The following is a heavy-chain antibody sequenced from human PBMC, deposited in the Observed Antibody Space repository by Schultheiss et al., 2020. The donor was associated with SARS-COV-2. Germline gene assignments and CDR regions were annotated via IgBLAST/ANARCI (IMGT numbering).Heavy chain of an antibody. Sequence: SVKVSCKASGYTFTSYGISWVRQAPGQGLEWMGGIIPIFGTANYAQKFQGRVTITADESTSTAYMELRSLRSDDTAVYYCARSRSPGSFDYWGQGTLVTVSS. CDR2: IIPIFGTA. CDR3: ARSRSPGSFDY. J-gene: IGHJ4*02. V-gene: IGHV1-69*13. CDR1: GYTFTSYG. D-gene: IGHD1-26*01.